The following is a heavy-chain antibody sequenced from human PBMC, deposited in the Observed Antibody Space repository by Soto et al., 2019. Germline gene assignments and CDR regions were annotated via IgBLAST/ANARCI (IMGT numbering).Heavy chain of an antibody. CDR2: IIPIFGTV. V-gene: IGHV1-69*12. CDR3: ARGNHRWLQLWYFDL. Sequence: QVQLVQSGAEVKKPGSSVKVSCKASGGTFSNYPISWVRQAPGQGLEWMGGIIPIFGTVNYAKKFQGRVTITADESTSTAYMELSSLRSEDTAVYYCARGNHRWLQLWYFDLWGRGTLVTVSS. CDR1: GGTFSNYP. D-gene: IGHD5-12*01. J-gene: IGHJ2*01.